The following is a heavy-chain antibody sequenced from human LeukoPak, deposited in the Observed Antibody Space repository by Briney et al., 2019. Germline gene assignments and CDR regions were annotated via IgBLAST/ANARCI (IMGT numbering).Heavy chain of an antibody. CDR2: MYYSGST. J-gene: IGHJ6*03. CDR3: ARDYYDSSGYYYGVYYYYMDV. D-gene: IGHD3-22*01. Sequence: SETLSLTCTVSGSSMSRSSYYWGWIRQPPGKGLEWIGTMYYSGSTYYNPSLKSRVTISEDTSKNQFSLKLNSVTAADTAVYYCARDYYDSSGYYYGVYYYYMDVWGKGTTVTVSS. V-gene: IGHV4-39*07. CDR1: GSSMSRSSYY.